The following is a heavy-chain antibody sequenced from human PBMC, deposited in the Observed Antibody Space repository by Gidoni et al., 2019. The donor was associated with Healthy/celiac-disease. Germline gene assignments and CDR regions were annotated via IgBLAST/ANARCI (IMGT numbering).Heavy chain of an antibody. Sequence: QVQLVESGGGVVQPGRSLRLSCAASGFTFSSYGMHWVRPAPGKGLEWVAVIWYDGSNKYYADSVKGRFTISRDNSKNTLYLQMNSLRAEDTAVYYCARENDGWFDPWGQGTLVTVSS. CDR2: IWYDGSNK. CDR1: GFTFSSYG. V-gene: IGHV3-33*01. J-gene: IGHJ5*02. CDR3: ARENDGWFDP.